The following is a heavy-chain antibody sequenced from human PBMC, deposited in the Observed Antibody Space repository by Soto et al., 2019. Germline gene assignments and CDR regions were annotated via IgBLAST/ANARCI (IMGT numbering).Heavy chain of an antibody. D-gene: IGHD6-6*01. CDR1: GGSISSGGYY. CDR2: IYYSGST. V-gene: IGHV4-31*03. CDR3: ARGKMAARPDY. J-gene: IGHJ4*02. Sequence: SETLSLTCTVSGGSISSGGYYWSWIRQHPGKGLERIGYIYYSGSTYYNPSLKSRVTISVDTSKYQFSLKLSSVTAADTAVYYCARGKMAARPDYWGQGTLVTVSS.